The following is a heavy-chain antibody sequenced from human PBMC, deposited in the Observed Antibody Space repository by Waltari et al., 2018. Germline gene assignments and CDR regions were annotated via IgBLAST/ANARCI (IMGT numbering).Heavy chain of an antibody. CDR1: GFTFSSYA. V-gene: IGHV3-23*01. D-gene: IGHD3-3*01. CDR3: AKDLENDFWSGPLAY. J-gene: IGHJ4*02. Sequence: EVQLLESGGGLVQPGGSLRLSCAASGFTFSSYAMSWVRQAPGKGLEWGSASSGSGGSTYYADSGKGRFTISRDNSKNTLYLQMNSLRAEDTAVYYCAKDLENDFWSGPLAYWGQGTLVTVSS. CDR2: SSGSGGST.